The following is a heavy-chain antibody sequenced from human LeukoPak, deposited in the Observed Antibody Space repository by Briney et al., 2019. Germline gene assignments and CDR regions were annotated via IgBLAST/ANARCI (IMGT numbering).Heavy chain of an antibody. D-gene: IGHD2-2*01. V-gene: IGHV1-18*04. CDR2: ISGYSGNT. CDR1: GYTFTSYG. J-gene: IGHJ6*04. Sequence: GASVKLSCEASGYTFTSYGISWVRQAPGQGLEWMGWISGYSGNTNYAQKLQGRVTMTTDTSTSTAYMELRSLRSDDTAVYYCASTLGGTSLSYYYGMDVWGKGTTVTVSS. CDR3: ASTLGGTSLSYYYGMDV.